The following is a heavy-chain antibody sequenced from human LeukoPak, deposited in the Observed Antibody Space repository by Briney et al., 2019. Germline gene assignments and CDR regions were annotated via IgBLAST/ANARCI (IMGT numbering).Heavy chain of an antibody. CDR1: GFTFSSYA. CDR3: ARDLRAAGWFDP. J-gene: IGHJ5*02. CDR2: ISGSGGST. V-gene: IGHV3-23*01. D-gene: IGHD6-13*01. Sequence: GGSLRLSCAASGFTFSSYAMSWVRQAPGKGLEWVSAISGSGGSTYYADSVKGRFTISRDNSKNTLYLQMNSLRAEDTAVYYCARDLRAAGWFDPWGQGTLVTVSS.